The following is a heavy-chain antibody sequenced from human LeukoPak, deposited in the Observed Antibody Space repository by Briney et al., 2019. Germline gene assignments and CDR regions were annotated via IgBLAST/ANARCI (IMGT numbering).Heavy chain of an antibody. CDR3: ASLNSSSWTYYYYYGMDV. J-gene: IGHJ6*02. V-gene: IGHV7-4-1*02. CDR2: INTNTGNP. D-gene: IGHD6-13*01. Sequence: ASVKVSCKASGYTFTSYAINWVRQAPGQGLEWMGWINTNTGNPTYAQGFTGRFVFSLDTSVSTAYLQISSLKAEDTAVYYCASLNSSSWTYYYYYGMDVWGQGTTVTVSS. CDR1: GYTFTSYA.